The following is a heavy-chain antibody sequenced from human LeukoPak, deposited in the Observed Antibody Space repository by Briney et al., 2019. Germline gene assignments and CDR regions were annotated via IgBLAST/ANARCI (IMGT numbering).Heavy chain of an antibody. CDR3: ARDRADFWSGYYAFDI. J-gene: IGHJ3*02. Sequence: PSETLSLTCTVSGGSISSYYWSWIRQPPGKGLEWIGYIYYSGSTNYNPSLKSRVTISVDTSKNQFSLKLSSVIAADTAVYYCARDRADFWSGYYAFDIWGQGTMVTVSS. D-gene: IGHD3-3*01. CDR1: GGSISSYY. V-gene: IGHV4-59*01. CDR2: IYYSGST.